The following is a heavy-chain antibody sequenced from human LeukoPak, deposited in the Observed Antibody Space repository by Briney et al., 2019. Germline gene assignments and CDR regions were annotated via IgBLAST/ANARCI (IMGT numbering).Heavy chain of an antibody. CDR1: GGTFSSYA. CDR2: ISAYNGNT. Sequence: GASVKVSCKASGGTFSSYAISWVRQAPGQGLEWMGWISAYNGNTNYAQKLQGRVTMTTDTSTSTAYMELRSLRSDDTAVYYCARDYKTYYYGSGSQIARFDYWGQGTLVTVSS. D-gene: IGHD3-10*01. J-gene: IGHJ4*02. V-gene: IGHV1-18*01. CDR3: ARDYKTYYYGSGSQIARFDY.